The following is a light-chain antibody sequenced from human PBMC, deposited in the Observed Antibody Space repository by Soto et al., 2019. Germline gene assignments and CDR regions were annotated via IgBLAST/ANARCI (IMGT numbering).Light chain of an antibody. CDR1: SSDLGRYNY. V-gene: IGLV2-8*01. CDR3: NSYAGSNNLV. Sequence: QPVLTQPPSASGSPGQSVTISCTGTSSDLGRYNYVSWYQQHPGKAPKLMIYEVSKRPSGVPDRFSGSKSGNTASLTVSGLQAEDEADYYCNSYAGSNNLVFGGGTKLTVL. J-gene: IGLJ3*02. CDR2: EVS.